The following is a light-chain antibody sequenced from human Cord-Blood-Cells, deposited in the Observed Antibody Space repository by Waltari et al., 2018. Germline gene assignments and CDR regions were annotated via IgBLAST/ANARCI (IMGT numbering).Light chain of an antibody. J-gene: IGLJ3*02. CDR3: VLYMGSGIWV. CDR1: SGSVSTSYY. V-gene: IGLV8-61*01. CDR2: STN. Sequence: QTVVTQEPSFSVSHGGTVTLTCGLSSGSVSTSYYPSWYQQTPGQAPRTLIYSTNPRSSGVPDRFSCAILGNKAALTITGAQADDESDYYCVLYMGSGIWVFGGGTKLTVL.